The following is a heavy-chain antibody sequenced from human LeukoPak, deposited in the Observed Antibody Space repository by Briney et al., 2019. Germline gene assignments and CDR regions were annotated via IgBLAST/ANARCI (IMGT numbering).Heavy chain of an antibody. CDR1: GFTFSSNS. CDR3: ARRAGAYSHHYDY. Sequence: GGSLRLSCTVSGFTFSSNSMSWVRQAPGKGLEWVSFIYSDKTHYSTSAKGRVTISRDNSNNTLYLQMNSLRAEDTVVYYCARRAGAYSHHYDYWGQGTLVTVSS. D-gene: IGHD4/OR15-4a*01. V-gene: IGHV3-53*01. J-gene: IGHJ4*02. CDR2: IYSDKT.